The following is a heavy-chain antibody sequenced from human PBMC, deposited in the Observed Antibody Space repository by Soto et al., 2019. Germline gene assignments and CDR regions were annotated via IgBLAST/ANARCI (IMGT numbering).Heavy chain of an antibody. CDR2: IIPIFGTA. J-gene: IGHJ4*02. Sequence: GASVKVSCKASGGTFSSYAISWVRQAPGQGLEWMGGIIPIFGTANYAQKFQGRVTITADESASTAYMELSSLRSEDTAVYYCASVYYYDSSGYRLDYWGQATLVTVSS. D-gene: IGHD3-22*01. CDR3: ASVYYYDSSGYRLDY. CDR1: GGTFSSYA. V-gene: IGHV1-69*13.